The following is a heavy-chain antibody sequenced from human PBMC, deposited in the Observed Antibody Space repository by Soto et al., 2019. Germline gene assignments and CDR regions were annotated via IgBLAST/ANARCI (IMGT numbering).Heavy chain of an antibody. CDR2: IYLSGST. CDR3: ARDRRLLPNWFDP. J-gene: IGHJ5*02. Sequence: PSEPLSLTCAVSGGSISSCGYTWSLTRQPPWKGLEWFGYIYLSGSTYYNPSLKSRVTISVDTSKNQKSLRLSSVTAADTAVYYWARDRRLLPNWFDPRGQGTRVTVSS. V-gene: IGHV4-30-2*05. D-gene: IGHD3-22*01. CDR1: GGSISSCGYT.